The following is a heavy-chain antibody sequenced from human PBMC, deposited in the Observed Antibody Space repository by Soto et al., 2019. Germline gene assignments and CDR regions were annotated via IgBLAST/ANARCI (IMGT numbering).Heavy chain of an antibody. CDR2: ISYDGNKK. V-gene: IGHV3-30-3*01. CDR1: GFTFSSYA. CDR3: ARVRQNVIVPADWFDP. J-gene: IGHJ5*02. Sequence: QVQLVESGGGVVQPGRSLRLSCAASGFTFSSYAMHWVRQAPGMGLEWVAVISYDGNKKYYADSVKGRFTISRDNSKNTLYLQMNSLRAEDTAEYYCARVRQNVIVPADWFDPWGQGTLVTVSS. D-gene: IGHD2-2*01.